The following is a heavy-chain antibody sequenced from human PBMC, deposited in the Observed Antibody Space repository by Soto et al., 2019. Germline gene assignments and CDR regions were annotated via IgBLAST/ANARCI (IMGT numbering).Heavy chain of an antibody. CDR2: ISPYTDDP. J-gene: IGHJ5*02. D-gene: IGHD2-2*01. V-gene: IGHV1-18*01. Sequence: ASVKGSCKASGNTFTNFGVTWVRQAPGQGLEWMGWISPYTDDPSYAQKFQGRVTMTIDTSTSTAYLDLRSLTSDDTAVYYCARVIPGAEAWFHPWGQGTLVTVSS. CDR3: ARVIPGAEAWFHP. CDR1: GNTFTNFG.